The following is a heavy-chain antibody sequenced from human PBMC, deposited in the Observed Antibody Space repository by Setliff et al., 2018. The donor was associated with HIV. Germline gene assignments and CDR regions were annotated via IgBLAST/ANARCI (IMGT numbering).Heavy chain of an antibody. CDR3: ASGILKKYALDI. J-gene: IGHJ3*02. V-gene: IGHV4-59*01. Sequence: SETLSLTCTVSGDSINNYYWSWIRQPPGKGLEWIGYVYSTGSTNSKSSLKSRVTISVDTSKNQFSLKLSSVTAADTAVYYCASGILKKYALDIWGQGTMVTVSS. CDR2: VYSTGST. CDR1: GDSINNYY.